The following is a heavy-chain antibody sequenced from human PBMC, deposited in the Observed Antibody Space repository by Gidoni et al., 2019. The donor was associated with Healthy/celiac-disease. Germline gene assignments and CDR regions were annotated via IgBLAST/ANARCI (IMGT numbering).Heavy chain of an antibody. D-gene: IGHD3-16*02. CDR3: ASGGWGLVYRPAVFDY. CDR2: INPSGGST. V-gene: IGHV1-46*01. J-gene: IGHJ4*02. CDR1: GYTFTSYY. Sequence: QVQLVQSGAEVKKPGASVKVSCKASGYTFTSYYMHWVRQAPGQGLEWMGIINPSGGSTSYAQKFQGRVTMTRDTSTSTVYMELSSLRSEDTAVYYCASGGWGLVYRPAVFDYWGQGTLVTVSS.